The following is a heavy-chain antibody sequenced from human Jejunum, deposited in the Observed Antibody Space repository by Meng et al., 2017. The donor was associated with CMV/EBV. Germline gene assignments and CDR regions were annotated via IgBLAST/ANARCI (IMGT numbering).Heavy chain of an antibody. J-gene: IGHJ4*02. D-gene: IGHD3-3*01. Sequence: YMTWVRQAPGKGLEWISYISHTGFTKYYADSVKRRFTISRDNANNSLYLQMDSLGGEDSGVYYCARGGGYDVWSSFYTGYYFDYWGQGTPVTVSS. CDR3: ARGGGYDVWSSFYTGYYFDY. CDR1: Y. CDR2: ISHTGFTK. V-gene: IGHV3-11*04.